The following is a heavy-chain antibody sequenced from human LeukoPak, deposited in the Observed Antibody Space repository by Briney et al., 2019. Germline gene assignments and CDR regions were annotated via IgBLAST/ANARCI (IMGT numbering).Heavy chain of an antibody. CDR3: ARGAFYFDF. Sequence: GGSLRLSCAASGFTFSSYNMNWVRQAPGKGLEWVSSISSGSSNIYYADSVKGRFTISRDNAKNSLYLQMNSLRDEDTAVYYCARGAFYFDFWGQGTLVTVSP. CDR2: ISSGSSNI. J-gene: IGHJ4*02. CDR1: GFTFSSYN. V-gene: IGHV3-48*02.